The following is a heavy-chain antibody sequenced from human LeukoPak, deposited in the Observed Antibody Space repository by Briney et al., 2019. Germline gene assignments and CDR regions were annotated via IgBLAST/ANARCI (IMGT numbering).Heavy chain of an antibody. J-gene: IGHJ2*01. CDR2: IRSKADSYTT. CDR1: GFTLSGAA. D-gene: IGHD6-19*01. Sequence: GGSLKLSCAASGFTLSGAAMHWVRQASGKGLEWLGRIRSKADSYTTAYAASVKGRFTVSRDDSKNTAYLQMNSLKTEDTAVYYCRAAVAGDHFDLWGRGTLVTVSS. V-gene: IGHV3-73*01. CDR3: RAAVAGDHFDL.